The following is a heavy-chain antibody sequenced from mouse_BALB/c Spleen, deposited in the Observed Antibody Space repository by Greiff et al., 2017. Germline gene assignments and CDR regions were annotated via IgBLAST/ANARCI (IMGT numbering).Heavy chain of an antibody. Sequence: EVKLMESGPGLVKPSQSLSLTCTVTGYSITSDYAWNWIRQFPGNKLEWMGYISYSGSTSYNPSLKSRISITRDTSKNQFFLQLNSVTTEDTATYYCARSHYYGYYFDYWGQGTTLTVSS. J-gene: IGHJ2*01. V-gene: IGHV3-2*02. CDR2: ISYSGST. D-gene: IGHD1-2*01. CDR3: ARSHYYGYYFDY. CDR1: GYSITSDYA.